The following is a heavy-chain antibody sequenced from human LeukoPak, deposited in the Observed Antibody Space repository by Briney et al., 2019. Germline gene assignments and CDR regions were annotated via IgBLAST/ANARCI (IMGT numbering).Heavy chain of an antibody. Sequence: GGSLRLSCAASGFTFSSYSMNWVRQAPGKGLEWVSSISSSSSYIYYADSVKGRFTISRDNAKNSLYLRMNSLRAEDTAVYYCARDRALVIAAAGEFDYWGQGTLVTVSS. D-gene: IGHD6-13*01. V-gene: IGHV3-21*01. J-gene: IGHJ4*02. CDR2: ISSSSSYI. CDR3: ARDRALVIAAAGEFDY. CDR1: GFTFSSYS.